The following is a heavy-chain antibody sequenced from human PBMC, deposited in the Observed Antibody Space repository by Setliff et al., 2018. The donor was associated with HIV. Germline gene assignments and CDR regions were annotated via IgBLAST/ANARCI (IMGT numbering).Heavy chain of an antibody. CDR1: GDSISSSSYY. Sequence: SETLSLTCTVSGDSISSSSYYWGWIRQPPGKGLEWIGSIFYSGSTYYNPSLKSRLIMSVDTSKNQFSLKLNSVTAADTAVYYCARHHLVDPFDYWGHGTLVTVSS. V-gene: IGHV4-39*01. CDR3: ARHHLVDPFDY. D-gene: IGHD2-2*01. CDR2: IFYSGST. J-gene: IGHJ4*01.